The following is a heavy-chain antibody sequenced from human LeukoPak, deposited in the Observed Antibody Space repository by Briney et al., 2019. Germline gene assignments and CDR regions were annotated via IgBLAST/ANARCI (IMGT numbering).Heavy chain of an antibody. Sequence: PGGSLRLSCAASGFTFSSYAMHWVRQAPGKGLEWVAVISYDGSNEYYADSVKGRFTISSDNFKNTLYLQMNSLRAEDTAVYYCARDSGIRFLEWLPSDYWGQGTLVTVSS. CDR3: ARDSGIRFLEWLPSDY. J-gene: IGHJ4*02. CDR2: ISYDGSNE. V-gene: IGHV3-30*04. D-gene: IGHD3-3*01. CDR1: GFTFSSYA.